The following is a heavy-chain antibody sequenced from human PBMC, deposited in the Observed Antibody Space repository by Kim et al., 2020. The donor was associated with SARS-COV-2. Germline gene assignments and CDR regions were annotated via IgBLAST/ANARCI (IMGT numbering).Heavy chain of an antibody. D-gene: IGHD1-26*01. CDR3: AREGRGRGFDY. V-gene: IGHV3-30-3*01. CDR2: ISYDVSNK. Sequence: GGSLRLSCAASGFTFSSYAMHWVRQAPGKGLEWVAVISYDVSNKYYADSVKGRFTISRDNSKNTLYLQMNSLRAEDTAVYYCAREGRGRGFDYWGQGTLVTVSS. J-gene: IGHJ4*02. CDR1: GFTFSSYA.